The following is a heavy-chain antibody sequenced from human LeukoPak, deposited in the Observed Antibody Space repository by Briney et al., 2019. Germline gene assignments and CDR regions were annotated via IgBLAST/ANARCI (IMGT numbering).Heavy chain of an antibody. J-gene: IGHJ4*02. CDR2: ISWNSGSI. Sequence: GGSLRLSCAASGFTFDDYAMHWVRQAPGKGLEWVSGISWNSGSIGYADSVKGRFTISRDNSKNTLYLQMNSLRAEDTAVYYCANGGWLQPLDYWGQGTLVTVSS. D-gene: IGHD5-24*01. CDR1: GFTFDDYA. CDR3: ANGGWLQPLDY. V-gene: IGHV3-9*01.